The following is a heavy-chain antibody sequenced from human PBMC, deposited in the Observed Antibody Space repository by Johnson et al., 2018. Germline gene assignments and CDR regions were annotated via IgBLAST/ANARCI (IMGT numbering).Heavy chain of an antibody. D-gene: IGHD1-1*01. CDR1: GFTFGDYA. CDR3: TRDQLEPQNSQIDYYYGMDV. CDR2: IRSKAYGGTT. V-gene: IGHV3-49*05. Sequence: VQLVQSGGGLVKPGRSLRLSCTASGFTFGDYAMSWFRQAPGKGLEWVGFIRSKAYGGTTEYAASVKGIFTITRDDSKSIAYLQRNSLKTEDTTVYYCTRDQLEPQNSQIDYYYGMDVWGQGTTVTVSS. J-gene: IGHJ6*02.